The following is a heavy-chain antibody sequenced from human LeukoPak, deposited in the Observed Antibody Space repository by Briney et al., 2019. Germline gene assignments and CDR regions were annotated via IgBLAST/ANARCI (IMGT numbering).Heavy chain of an antibody. V-gene: IGHV4-59*01. CDR3: ARGSRNSVDY. J-gene: IGHJ4*02. Sequence: SETLSLTCTVSGGSISNYYWSWIRQPPGKGLEWIGYIYKSGNTNYNPSLKSRVTTSVDTSKHQFSLNLSSVTAADTAAYYCARGSRNSVDYWGQGTLVTVSS. CDR1: GGSISNYY. CDR2: IYKSGNT. D-gene: IGHD4-23*01.